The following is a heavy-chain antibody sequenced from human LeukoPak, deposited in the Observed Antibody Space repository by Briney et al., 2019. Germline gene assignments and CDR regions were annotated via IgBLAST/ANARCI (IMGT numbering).Heavy chain of an antibody. V-gene: IGHV3-74*03. CDR2: INGDLTNT. J-gene: IGHJ5*02. CDR3: ARAMPHDNWFNP. Sequence: GGSLRLSCAASGFTFTDYWMHWVRQVAGKGLVWVSRINGDLTNTTYADSVKGRFTISRDNAKNTLYLQMDSLRAEDTAVYYCARAMPHDNWFNPWGQGSLVTVSS. CDR1: GFTFTDYW. D-gene: IGHD2-2*01.